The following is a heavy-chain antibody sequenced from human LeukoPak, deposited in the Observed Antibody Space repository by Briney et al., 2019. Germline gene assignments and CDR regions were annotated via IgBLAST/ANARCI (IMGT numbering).Heavy chain of an antibody. CDR1: GGTFSSYA. Sequence: ASVKVSCKASGGTFSSYAISWVRQAPGQGLEWMGGISAYNGNTNYAQKFQGRVTITRNTSISTAYMELSSLRSEDTAVYYCARGYGVFDYWGQGTLVTVSS. V-gene: IGHV1-8*03. D-gene: IGHD3-10*01. CDR3: ARGYGVFDY. J-gene: IGHJ4*02. CDR2: ISAYNGNT.